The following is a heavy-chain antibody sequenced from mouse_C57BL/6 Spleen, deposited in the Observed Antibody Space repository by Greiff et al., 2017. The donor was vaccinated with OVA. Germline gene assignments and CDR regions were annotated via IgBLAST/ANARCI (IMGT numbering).Heavy chain of an antibody. Sequence: VKLMESGPGLVQPSQSLSITCTVSGFSLTSYGVHWVRQSPGKGLEWLGVIWSGGSTDYNAAFISRLSISKDNSKSQVFFKMNSLQADDTAIYYCARKGGNWEVPMDYWGQGTSVTVSS. D-gene: IGHD4-1*01. CDR3: ARKGGNWEVPMDY. CDR2: IWSGGST. J-gene: IGHJ4*01. V-gene: IGHV2-2*01. CDR1: GFSLTSYG.